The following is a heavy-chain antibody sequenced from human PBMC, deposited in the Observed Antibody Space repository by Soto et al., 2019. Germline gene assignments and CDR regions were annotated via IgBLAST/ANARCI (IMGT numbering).Heavy chain of an antibody. CDR3: AISEVLEI. CDR1: GYNFSSQW. D-gene: IGHD3-16*02. Sequence: PGESLKISCKGSGYNFSSQWIAWVRQKPGKGLEWMGIVYPGDAETRYSPSFQGQVTMSADKSIDTAYLQWSSLKASDTAIYYCAISEVLEIWGQGTMVTVSS. CDR2: VYPGDAET. V-gene: IGHV5-51*01. J-gene: IGHJ3*02.